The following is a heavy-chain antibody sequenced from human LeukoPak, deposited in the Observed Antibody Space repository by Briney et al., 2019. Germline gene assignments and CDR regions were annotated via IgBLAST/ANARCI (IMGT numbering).Heavy chain of an antibody. V-gene: IGHV3-21*01. J-gene: IGHJ4*02. D-gene: IGHD3-9*01. Sequence: PGGSLRLSCAASGFTFSSYSMNWVRQAPGKGLEWVSSISSSSSYIYYADSVKGRFTISRDNAKNSLYLQMNSLRAEDTAVYYCARDRSANYDILTGYYPGLYYFDYWGQGTLVTVSS. CDR1: GFTFSSYS. CDR3: ARDRSANYDILTGYYPGLYYFDY. CDR2: ISSSSSYI.